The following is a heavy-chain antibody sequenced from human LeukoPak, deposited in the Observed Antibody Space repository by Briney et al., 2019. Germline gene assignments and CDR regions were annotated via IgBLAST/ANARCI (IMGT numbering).Heavy chain of an antibody. Sequence: ASVKVSCKVSGYTLTELSMHWVRQAPGKGLEWMGGFDPEDGETIYAQKFQGRVTMTEDTSTDTAYMELSSLRSEDTAVYYCAKDRPIKGTRSPFDYWGQGTLVTVSS. J-gene: IGHJ4*02. CDR1: GYTLTELS. V-gene: IGHV1-24*01. CDR3: AKDRPIKGTRSPFDY. CDR2: FDPEDGET. D-gene: IGHD6-6*01.